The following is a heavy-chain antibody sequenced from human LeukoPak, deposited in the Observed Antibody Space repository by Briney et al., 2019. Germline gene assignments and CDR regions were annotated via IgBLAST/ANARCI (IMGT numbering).Heavy chain of an antibody. V-gene: IGHV3-23*01. Sequence: GGSLRLSCAASGFTFSSYAMSWVRQAHGKGLEWVSGISGSDGSTNYAASVKGRFTISRENSKNTVFLQMNSLRAEDTGVYYCANRISGSSSWGQGTLVTVSS. D-gene: IGHD1-26*01. CDR3: ANRISGSSS. CDR2: ISGSDGST. CDR1: GFTFSSYA. J-gene: IGHJ5*02.